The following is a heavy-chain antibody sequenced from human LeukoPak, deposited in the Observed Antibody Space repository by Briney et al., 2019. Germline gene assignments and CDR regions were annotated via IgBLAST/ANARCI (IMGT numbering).Heavy chain of an antibody. CDR3: AKPPTTVDY. Sequence: GGSLRLSCAASGFTFSTYAMSWVRQAPGRGLEWVSTISGRGDSTYYGDSVKGRFSISRDNSKNTLYLQMNSLRAEDTAVYYCAKPPTTVDYWGQGTLVTVSS. CDR2: ISGRGDST. J-gene: IGHJ4*02. D-gene: IGHD1-1*01. V-gene: IGHV3-23*01. CDR1: GFTFSTYA.